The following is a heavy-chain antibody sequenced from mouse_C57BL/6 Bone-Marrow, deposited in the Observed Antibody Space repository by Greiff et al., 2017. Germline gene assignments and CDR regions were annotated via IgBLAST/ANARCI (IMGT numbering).Heavy chain of an antibody. Sequence: EVQLVESGAGLVKPGGSLKLSCAASGFTFSSYAMSWVRQTPEKRLEWVAYISSGGDYIYYADTVKGRFTISRDNARNTLYLQRRRLKYEETDMYDSTREGGSSVERFADGGQGTLVTVSA. CDR1: GFTFSSYA. D-gene: IGHD1-1*01. CDR3: TREGGSSVERFAD. CDR2: ISSGGDYI. V-gene: IGHV5-9-1*02. J-gene: IGHJ3*01.